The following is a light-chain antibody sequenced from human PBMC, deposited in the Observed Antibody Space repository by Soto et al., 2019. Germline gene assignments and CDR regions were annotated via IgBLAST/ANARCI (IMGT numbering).Light chain of an antibody. J-gene: IGKJ1*01. CDR2: GAS. V-gene: IGKV3-11*01. CDR1: QSVSSY. Sequence: EIVLTQSPATLSLSPGERATLSCRASQSVSSYLAWYQQKPGQAPRLLIYGASNRATGIPDRFSGSGSGTEFTLTISSLQSEDFAVYYCQQYRSWPRTFGQGTKVDIK. CDR3: QQYRSWPRT.